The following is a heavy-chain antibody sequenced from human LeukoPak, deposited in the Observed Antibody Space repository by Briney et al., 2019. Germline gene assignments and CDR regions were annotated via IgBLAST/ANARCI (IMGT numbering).Heavy chain of an antibody. D-gene: IGHD3-16*02. CDR2: INHSGST. Sequence: PSETLSLTCAVYGGSFSGYYWSWIRQPPGKGLEWIGEINHSGSTNYNPSLKSRVTISVDTSKNQFSLKLSSVTAADTAVHYCARGVNRNWIDPWGQGTLVTVSS. CDR3: ARGVNRNWIDP. J-gene: IGHJ5*02. V-gene: IGHV4-34*01. CDR1: GGSFSGYY.